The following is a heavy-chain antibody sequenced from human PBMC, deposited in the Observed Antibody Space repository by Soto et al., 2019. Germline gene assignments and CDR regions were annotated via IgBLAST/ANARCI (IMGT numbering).Heavy chain of an antibody. CDR3: AKTTDRSGYYSRFDY. Sequence: GGSLRLSCETSGFRFSSFGMHWVRQAPGKGLEWVAVISYDGSNKYHADSVKGRFTISRDNSKNTLYLQMNSLRVEDTAVYYCAKTTDRSGYYSRFDYWGQGALVTVSS. V-gene: IGHV3-30*18. CDR1: GFRFSSFG. CDR2: ISYDGSNK. D-gene: IGHD3-22*01. J-gene: IGHJ4*02.